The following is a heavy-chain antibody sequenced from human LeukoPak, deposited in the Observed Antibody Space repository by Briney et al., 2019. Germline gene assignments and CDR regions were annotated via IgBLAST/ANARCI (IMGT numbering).Heavy chain of an antibody. J-gene: IGHJ4*02. V-gene: IGHV4-59*08. CDR1: GGSISSYY. CDR3: ARLASGSYGPLTPFDY. CDR2: IYYSGST. D-gene: IGHD1-26*01. Sequence: SETLSLTCTVSGGSISSYYWSWIRQPPGKGLEWFVDIYYSGSTNYNPSLKSRVTISVDTSKNQFSLRLSSVTAADTAVYYSARLASGSYGPLTPFDYWGQGTLVTVSS.